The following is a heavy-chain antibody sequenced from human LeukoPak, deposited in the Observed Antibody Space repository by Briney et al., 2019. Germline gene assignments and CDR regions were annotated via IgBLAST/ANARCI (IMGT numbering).Heavy chain of an antibody. Sequence: ASVKVSCKTSGYTFTGYYMHWVRQAPGQGLEWMGWIKPNSGDTNYAQEFQGRGTMTRDTSIKTVYMELSSLRSDDTAVYYCGRHRSTVGATGPFDPWGQGTLVTVSS. J-gene: IGHJ5*02. V-gene: IGHV1-2*02. CDR2: IKPNSGDT. CDR1: GYTFTGYY. CDR3: GRHRSTVGATGPFDP. D-gene: IGHD1-26*01.